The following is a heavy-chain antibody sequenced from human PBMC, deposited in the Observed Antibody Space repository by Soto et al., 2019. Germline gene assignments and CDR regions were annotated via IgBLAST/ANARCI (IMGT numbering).Heavy chain of an antibody. V-gene: IGHV3-15*01. CDR3: TTDDLPPQRIDSSSWSFPIYYYYGMDV. CDR2: IKSKTDGGTT. CDR1: GFTFSNAW. J-gene: IGHJ6*02. Sequence: PGGSLRLSCAASGFTFSNAWMSWVRQAPGKGLEWVGRIKSKTDGGTTDYAAPVKGRFTISRDDSKNTLYLQMNSLKTEDTAVYYCTTDDLPPQRIDSSSWSFPIYYYYGMDVWGQGTTVTVSS. D-gene: IGHD6-13*01.